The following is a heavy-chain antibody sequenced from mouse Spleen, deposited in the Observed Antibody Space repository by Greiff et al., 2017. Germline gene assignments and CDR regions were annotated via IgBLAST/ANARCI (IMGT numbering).Heavy chain of an antibody. CDR1: GYTFTSYW. CDR3: AKGGDSGFAY. Sequence: QVQLKESGAELVKPGASVKMSCKASGYTFTSYWITWVKQRPGQGLEWIGDIYPGSGSTNYNEKFKSKATLTVDTSSSTAYMQLSSLTSEDSAVYYCAKGGDSGFAYWGQGTLVTVSA. CDR2: IYPGSGST. J-gene: IGHJ3*01. D-gene: IGHD2-13*01. V-gene: IGHV1-55*01.